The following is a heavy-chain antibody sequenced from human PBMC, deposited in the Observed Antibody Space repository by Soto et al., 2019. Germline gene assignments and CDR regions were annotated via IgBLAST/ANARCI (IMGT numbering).Heavy chain of an antibody. D-gene: IGHD1-26*01. CDR1: GDSVSSNSAA. CDR3: ARGSVVGAPSAEYFQH. J-gene: IGHJ1*01. Sequence: SQTLSLTCAISGDSVSSNSAAWNWIRQSPSRCLEWLGRTYYRSKWYNDYAVSVKSRITINPDTSKNQFSLQLNSVTPEVTAVYYCARGSVVGAPSAEYFQHWGQGTLVTVSS. V-gene: IGHV6-1*01. CDR2: TYYRSKWYN.